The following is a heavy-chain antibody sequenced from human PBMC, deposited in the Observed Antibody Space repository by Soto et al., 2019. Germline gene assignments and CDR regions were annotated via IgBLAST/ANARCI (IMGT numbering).Heavy chain of an antibody. V-gene: IGHV3-53*01. Sequence: ESGGGLIQPGGSLRLSCEASGFTVSSNFMSWVRQAPGKGLEWVSVIYSAGSTYYADSVKGRFTISRDNSKNTLYLQMNSLRAEDTAVYYCAREVESYGLGMDVWGQGTTVTVSS. J-gene: IGHJ6*02. D-gene: IGHD5-18*01. CDR1: GFTVSSNF. CDR3: AREVESYGLGMDV. CDR2: IYSAGST.